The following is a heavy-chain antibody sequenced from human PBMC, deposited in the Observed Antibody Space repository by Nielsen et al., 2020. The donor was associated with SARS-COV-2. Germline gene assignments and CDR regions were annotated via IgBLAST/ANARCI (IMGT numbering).Heavy chain of an antibody. V-gene: IGHV3-21*01. J-gene: IGHJ3*02. D-gene: IGHD3-10*01. CDR3: ARERDGDDAFDI. Sequence: GGSLRLSCAASGFTFSSYSMNWVRQAPGKGLEWVSSISSSSSYIYYADSVKGRFTISRDNAKNSLYLQMNSLRAEDTAVYYCARERDGDDAFDIWGQGTMVTVSS. CDR2: ISSSSSYI. CDR1: GFTFSSYS.